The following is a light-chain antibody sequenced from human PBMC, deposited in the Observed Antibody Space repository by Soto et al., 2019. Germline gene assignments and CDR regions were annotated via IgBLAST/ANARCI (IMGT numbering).Light chain of an antibody. J-gene: IGKJ2*01. CDR2: LGS. CDR1: QSLLHSNGYNY. CDR3: MQPLQTPRYT. V-gene: IGKV2-28*01. Sequence: DIVMTQSPLSLPVTPGEPASISCRSSQSLLHSNGYNYLDWYLQKPGQSPQLLIYLGSNRASGVPDRFSGSGSGTDFTLTISRVEAEDVGVYYCMQPLQTPRYTFGQGTKLEI.